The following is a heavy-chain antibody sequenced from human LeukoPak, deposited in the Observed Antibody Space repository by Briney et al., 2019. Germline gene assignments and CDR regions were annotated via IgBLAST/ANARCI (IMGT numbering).Heavy chain of an antibody. CDR1: GGTFSSYA. CDR3: ASSADSSGYYDY. J-gene: IGHJ4*02. CDR2: IIPSVGTA. Sequence: ASVKVSCKASGGTFSSYAISWVRQAPGQGLEWIGGIIPSVGTANYAQKFQGRVTITTDESTSTAYMALSSLRSVDTAVYYCASSADSSGYYDYWGQGTLVTVSS. D-gene: IGHD3-22*01. V-gene: IGHV1-69*05.